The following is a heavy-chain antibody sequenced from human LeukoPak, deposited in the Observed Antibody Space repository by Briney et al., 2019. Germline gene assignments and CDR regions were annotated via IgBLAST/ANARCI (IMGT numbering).Heavy chain of an antibody. CDR2: IYYSGST. V-gene: IGHV4-61*01. J-gene: IGHJ3*02. D-gene: IGHD1-26*01. Sequence: PSETLSLTCTVSGGSVSSGSYYWSWIRQPPGKGLEWIGYIYYSGSTNYNLSLKSRVTISVDTSKNQFSLKLSSVTAADTAVYYCARVGATYDAFDIWGQGTMVTVSS. CDR1: GGSVSSGSYY. CDR3: ARVGATYDAFDI.